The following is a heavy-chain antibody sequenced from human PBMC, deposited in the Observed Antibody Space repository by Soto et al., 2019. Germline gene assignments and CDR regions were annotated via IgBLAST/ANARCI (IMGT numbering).Heavy chain of an antibody. J-gene: IGHJ6*02. CDR2: ISAYNGNT. Sequence: ASVKASCKSSGYKFISHSITWVRQAPGQGLEWMGRISAYNGNTNYAQKLQGRVTMTTDTSTNTAYMELRSLRSDDTAVYYCARGAFCGGAPGCRDMDVWGQGTTVTVSS. CDR1: GYKFISHS. V-gene: IGHV1-18*01. D-gene: IGHD2-21*01. CDR3: ARGAFCGGAPGCRDMDV.